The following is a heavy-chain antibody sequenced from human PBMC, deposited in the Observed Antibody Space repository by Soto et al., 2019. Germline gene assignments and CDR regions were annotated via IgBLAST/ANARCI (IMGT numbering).Heavy chain of an antibody. V-gene: IGHV4-59*01. D-gene: IGHD1-1*01. CDR3: AREEETGGHWLAP. Sequence: SETLSLTCTVSGGSISSYYWSWIRQPPGKGLEWIGYIYYIGNTYYNPSLKSRVTISVDTSKNQFSLRLSYVTAADTDVYYCAREEETGGHWLAPWGQGPLVTVSS. CDR2: IYYIGNT. CDR1: GGSISSYY. J-gene: IGHJ5*02.